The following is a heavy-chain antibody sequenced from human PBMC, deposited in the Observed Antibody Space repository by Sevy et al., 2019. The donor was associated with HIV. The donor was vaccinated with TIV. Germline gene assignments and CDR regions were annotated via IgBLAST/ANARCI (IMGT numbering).Heavy chain of an antibody. V-gene: IGHV3-23*01. CDR1: GFTFSSYA. J-gene: IGHJ4*02. CDR2: ISGGGGST. D-gene: IGHD2-2*01. CDR3: AKVYRGGVVVPAAPDY. Sequence: GGSLRLSCAASGFTFSSYAMSWVRQAPGKGLEWVSAISGGGGSTYYADSVKGRFTISRDNSKNTRYLQMNSLRAEDTAVYYCAKVYRGGVVVPAAPDYWGQGTLVTVSS.